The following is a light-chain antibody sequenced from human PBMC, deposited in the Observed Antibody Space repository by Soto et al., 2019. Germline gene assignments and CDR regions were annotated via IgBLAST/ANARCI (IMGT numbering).Light chain of an antibody. V-gene: IGLV2-8*01. Sequence: QSALTQPPSASGSPGQSVTISCTGTGGDIGGYNFVSWYQQHPGRAPKLPIYEVTKRPAGVPDRFSGSKSGNTASLTVSGLQDDDEADYYCSSYADSKSYVFGPGTKVTVL. CDR1: GGDIGGYNF. CDR3: SSYADSKSYV. J-gene: IGLJ1*01. CDR2: EVT.